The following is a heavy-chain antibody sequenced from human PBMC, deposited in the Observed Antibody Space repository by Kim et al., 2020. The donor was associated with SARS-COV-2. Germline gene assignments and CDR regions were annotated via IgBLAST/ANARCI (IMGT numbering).Heavy chain of an antibody. Sequence: GGSLRLSCAASGFTFSGSAIHWVRQASGKGLEWVGRIRSEVNSYATSYAASVKGRFTISIDDSKNTAFLQMNSLKTEDTAVYYCARRGDYGGMDVWGQGTTVTVSS. CDR2: IRSEVNSYAT. V-gene: IGHV3-73*01. J-gene: IGHJ6*02. CDR3: ARRGDYGGMDV. CDR1: GFTFSGSA.